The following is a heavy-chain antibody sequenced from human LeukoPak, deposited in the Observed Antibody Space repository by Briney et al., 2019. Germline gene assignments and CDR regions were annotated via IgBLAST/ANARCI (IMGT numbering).Heavy chain of an antibody. J-gene: IGHJ5*02. Sequence: GGSLRLSCAASGFTFTAYTINWVRQSPGKGLEWVSSISSTSYIYYADSVKGRFTISRDNAKNSVYLQMNSLRAEDTAVYYCARDTAMVKFDPWGQGTLVTVSS. CDR1: GFTFTAYT. V-gene: IGHV3-21*01. D-gene: IGHD5-18*01. CDR3: ARDTAMVKFDP. CDR2: ISSTSYI.